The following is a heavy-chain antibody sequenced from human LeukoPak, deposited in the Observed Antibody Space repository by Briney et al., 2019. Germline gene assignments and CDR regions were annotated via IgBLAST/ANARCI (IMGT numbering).Heavy chain of an antibody. J-gene: IGHJ3*02. CDR3: VGELLAAAGTSGAFDI. D-gene: IGHD6-13*01. Sequence: QGAGSLRLSCAASGFTFSTYGRHWVRQAPGKGLEWVAVIWPNGSNKYNADSVKGRFTISRDNSKSTLFLQMSSLAAEDTAVYYCVGELLAAAGTSGAFDIWSRGTMVTVSS. CDR2: IWPNGSNK. CDR1: GFTFSTYG. V-gene: IGHV3-33*01.